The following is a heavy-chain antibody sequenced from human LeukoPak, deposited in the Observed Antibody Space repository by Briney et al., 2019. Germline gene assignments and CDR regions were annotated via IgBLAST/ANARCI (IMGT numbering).Heavy chain of an antibody. Sequence: GGSLRLSCAASGFTFSSYEMNWVRQAPGKGLEWVSYISSGSTIYYADSVKGRFTISRDNAKNSLYLQMNSLRAEDTAVYYCAKGRVGATLDYWGQGTLVTVSS. CDR1: GFTFSSYE. CDR3: AKGRVGATLDY. CDR2: ISSGSTI. V-gene: IGHV3-48*03. D-gene: IGHD1-26*01. J-gene: IGHJ4*02.